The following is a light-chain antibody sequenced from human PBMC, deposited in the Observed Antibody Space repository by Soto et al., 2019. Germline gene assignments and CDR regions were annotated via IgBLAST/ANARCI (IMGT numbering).Light chain of an antibody. CDR1: SSDVGYYDY. Sequence: QSALTQPPSASGFPGQSVTISCTGTSSDVGYYDYVSWYQQHPGKAPKLVIYEVTKRPSGVPDRVSASKSGNTASLTVSGLRAEDEADYYCSSYAGSTNCVFGSATKVTV. CDR2: EVT. V-gene: IGLV2-8*01. J-gene: IGLJ6*01. CDR3: SSYAGSTNCV.